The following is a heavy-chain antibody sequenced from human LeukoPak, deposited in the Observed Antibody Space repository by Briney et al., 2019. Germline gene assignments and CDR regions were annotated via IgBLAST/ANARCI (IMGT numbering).Heavy chain of an antibody. V-gene: IGHV3-9*01. CDR3: AKDPDGCRTQRFDY. Sequence: PGGSLRLSCAASGFTFDDYAMHWVRQAPGKGLEWVSGISWNSGSIGYADSVKGRFTISRDNAKNSLYLQMNSLRAEDTALYYCAKDPDGCRTQRFDYWGQGTLVTVSS. CDR2: ISWNSGSI. J-gene: IGHJ4*02. D-gene: IGHD5-24*01. CDR1: GFTFDDYA.